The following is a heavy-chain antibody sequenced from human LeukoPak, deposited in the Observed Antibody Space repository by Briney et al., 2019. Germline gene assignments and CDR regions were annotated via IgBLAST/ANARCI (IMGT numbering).Heavy chain of an antibody. CDR3: AGRDGTSCYDY. D-gene: IGHD2-2*01. CDR2: MNPNSGNT. V-gene: IGHV1-8*03. CDR1: GYTFTSYD. Sequence: ASVKVSCKASGYTFTSYDINWVRQATGQGLEWMGWMNPNSGNTGYAQKFQGRVTITRNTSISTAYMELSSLRSEDTAVYYCAGRDGTSCYDYWGQGTLVTASS. J-gene: IGHJ4*02.